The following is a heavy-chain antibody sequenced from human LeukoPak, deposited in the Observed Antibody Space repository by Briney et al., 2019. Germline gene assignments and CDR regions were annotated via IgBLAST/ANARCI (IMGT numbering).Heavy chain of an antibody. D-gene: IGHD2-2*01. CDR2: IKQDGSEK. CDR1: GFTFSSYW. CDR3: ARAPLVPAAMSDYNWFDP. V-gene: IGHV3-7*01. Sequence: GGSLRLSCAASGFTFSSYWMSWVRQAPGKGLEWVANIKQDGSEKYYVDSVKGRFTISRDNAKNSLYLQMNSLRAEDTAVYYCARAPLVPAAMSDYNWFDPWGQGTLVTVSS. J-gene: IGHJ5*02.